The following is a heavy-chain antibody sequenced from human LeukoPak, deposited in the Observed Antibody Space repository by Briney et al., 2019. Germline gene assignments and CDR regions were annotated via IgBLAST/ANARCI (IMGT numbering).Heavy chain of an antibody. CDR1: GFTFSSYA. CDR3: AKSRGIGDSSGYYFRTYYFDY. D-gene: IGHD3-22*01. J-gene: IGHJ4*02. Sequence: GGSLRLSCAASGFTFSSYAMSWVRQAPGKGLEWVSAISGSGGSTYYADSVKGRFTISRDNSKDTLYLQMNSLRAEDTAVYYCAKSRGIGDSSGYYFRTYYFDYWGQGTLVTVSS. CDR2: ISGSGGST. V-gene: IGHV3-23*01.